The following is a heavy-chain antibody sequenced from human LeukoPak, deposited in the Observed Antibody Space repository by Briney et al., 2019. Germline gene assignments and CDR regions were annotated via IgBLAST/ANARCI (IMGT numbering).Heavy chain of an antibody. CDR2: ISAYNGNT. CDR1: GYTFTSYG. Sequence: ASVKVSCKASGYTFTSYGISWVRQAPGQGLEWMGWISAYNGNTNYAQKLQGRVTMTTDTSTSTAYMELRSLRSDDTAVYYCARDRYSSGWYYGYYYYYGMDVWGQGTTVTVSS. CDR3: ARDRYSSGWYYGYYYYYGMDV. D-gene: IGHD6-19*01. V-gene: IGHV1-18*01. J-gene: IGHJ6*02.